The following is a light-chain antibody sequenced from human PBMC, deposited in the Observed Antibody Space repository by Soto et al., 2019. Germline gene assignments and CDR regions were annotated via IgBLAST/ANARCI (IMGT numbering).Light chain of an antibody. CDR3: HQYGGSPPHS. Sequence: IVLTQSPGTLSVSPGERATLSCRASQSVRRNCLAWYQQKPGQAPRPLIYGASNRATGIPDRFSGGGSGTDFTLTITRLEPEDFAVYYCHQYGGSPPHSFGQGTNLEIK. J-gene: IGKJ2*03. CDR2: GAS. CDR1: QSVRRNC. V-gene: IGKV3-20*01.